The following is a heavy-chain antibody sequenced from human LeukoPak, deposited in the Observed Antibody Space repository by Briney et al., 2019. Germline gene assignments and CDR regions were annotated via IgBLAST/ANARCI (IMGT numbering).Heavy chain of an antibody. D-gene: IGHD3-3*01. Sequence: GGSLRLSCAASGFTFSSYSMNWVRQAPGKGLEWVSSISSSSSYIYYADSVKGRFTISRDNAKNSLYLQMNSLRAEDTAVYYCARVPHYDFWSGAHMDVWGKGTTVTVSS. CDR1: GFTFSSYS. CDR2: ISSSSSYI. J-gene: IGHJ6*03. V-gene: IGHV3-21*01. CDR3: ARVPHYDFWSGAHMDV.